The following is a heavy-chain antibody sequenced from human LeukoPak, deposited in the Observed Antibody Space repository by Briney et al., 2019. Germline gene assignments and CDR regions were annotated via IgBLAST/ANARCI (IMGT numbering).Heavy chain of an antibody. V-gene: IGHV4-59*01. CDR3: AREAGSRYYFDY. CDR2: INYSGTT. Sequence: SETLSLTCTVSDGSISSYYWSWIRQPPGKGLEGIGYINYSGTTNDNPSLKSRVTISVDTSKNQFSLKLSSVTAADTAVYYCAREAGSRYYFDYWGQGTLVTVSS. J-gene: IGHJ4*02. D-gene: IGHD3-10*01. CDR1: DGSISSYY.